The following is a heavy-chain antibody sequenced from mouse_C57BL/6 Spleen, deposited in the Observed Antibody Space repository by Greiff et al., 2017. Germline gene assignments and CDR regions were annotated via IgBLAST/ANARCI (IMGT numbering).Heavy chain of an antibody. CDR1: GYAFSSSW. J-gene: IGHJ1*03. CDR2: IYPGDGDT. V-gene: IGHV1-82*01. Sequence: QVQLQQSGPELVKPGASVKISCKASGYAFSSSWMNWVKQRPGKGLEWIGRIYPGDGDTNYNGKFKGKATLTADKSSSTAYMQLSSLTSEDSAVYFCARGDFWDGAWYFDVWGTGTTVTVSS. D-gene: IGHD4-1*01. CDR3: ARGDFWDGAWYFDV.